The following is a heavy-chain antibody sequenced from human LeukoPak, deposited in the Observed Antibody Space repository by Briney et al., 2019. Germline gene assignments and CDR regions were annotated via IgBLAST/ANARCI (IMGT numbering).Heavy chain of an antibody. V-gene: IGHV4-39*07. CDR1: DGSTSRSNYY. CDR3: ARAVNSSSSWYKWATWFAP. CDR2: IYYSGSA. J-gene: IGHJ5*02. D-gene: IGHD6-13*01. Sequence: SEALSLTCTVSDGSTSRSNYYWGWIRQPPGKELEWIPSIYYSGSAHYNPSLKSRVTIPVDTSKNQFSLQLSSLTAAATSLYYCARAVNSSSSWYKWATWFAPWGQGTLVTVSS.